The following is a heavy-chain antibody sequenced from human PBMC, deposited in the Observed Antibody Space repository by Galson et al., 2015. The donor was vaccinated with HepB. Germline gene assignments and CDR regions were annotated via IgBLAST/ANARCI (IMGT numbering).Heavy chain of an antibody. CDR3: ARDQGDSSGCYYYYYMDV. Sequence: SVKVSCKASGYTFTSYYMHWVRQAPGQGLEWMGIINPSGGSTSYAQKFQGRVTMTRDTSTSTVYMELSSLRSEDTAVYYCARDQGDSSGCYYYYYMDVWGKGTTVTVSS. J-gene: IGHJ6*03. CDR2: INPSGGST. V-gene: IGHV1-46*01. D-gene: IGHD3-22*01. CDR1: GYTFTSYY.